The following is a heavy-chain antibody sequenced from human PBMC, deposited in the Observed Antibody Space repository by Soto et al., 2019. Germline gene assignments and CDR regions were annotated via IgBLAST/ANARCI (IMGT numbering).Heavy chain of an antibody. V-gene: IGHV1-46*01. CDR3: ARTYSSRDGWFDP. CDR1: GYTFTSYY. J-gene: IGHJ5*02. D-gene: IGHD6-13*01. CDR2: INPSGGST. Sequence: QVQLVQSGAEVKKPGASVKVSCKASGYTFTSYYMHWVRQAPGQGLEWMGIINPSGGSTSFAQKFQGRVTMTRDTSTSTVYMELSSLRSEDTAVYYCARTYSSRDGWFDPWGQGTLVTVSS.